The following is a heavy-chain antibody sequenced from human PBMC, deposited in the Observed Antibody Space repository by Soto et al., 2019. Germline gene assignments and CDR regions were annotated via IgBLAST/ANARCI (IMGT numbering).Heavy chain of an antibody. Sequence: PGGSLRLSCAASRFTFSTYAMSWVRQAPGKGLEWVSAISRGGDNTYYADSVKGRFTISRDNSRNTLYLQMNNLRADDTAVYYCAKDWEHGGHPRCFGYWGQGTLVTVSS. V-gene: IGHV3-23*01. CDR2: ISRGGDNT. CDR3: AKDWEHGGHPRCFGY. D-gene: IGHD2-15*01. J-gene: IGHJ4*02. CDR1: RFTFSTYA.